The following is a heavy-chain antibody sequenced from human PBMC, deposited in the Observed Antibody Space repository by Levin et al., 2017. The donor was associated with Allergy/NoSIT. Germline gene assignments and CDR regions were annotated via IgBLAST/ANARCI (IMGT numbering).Heavy chain of an antibody. CDR2: SYYSGST. CDR1: GGSINNYY. J-gene: IGHJ5*02. Sequence: PGGSLRLSCTVSGGSINNYYWSWIRQPPGKGLEWIGYSYYSGSTSYKPSLRGRVTISVDMSRNQFSLRLSSVTAADTAVYYCARYGSDGHRYLDPWGQGTLVTVSS. CDR3: ARYGSDGHRYLDP. D-gene: IGHD2-15*01. V-gene: IGHV4-59*01.